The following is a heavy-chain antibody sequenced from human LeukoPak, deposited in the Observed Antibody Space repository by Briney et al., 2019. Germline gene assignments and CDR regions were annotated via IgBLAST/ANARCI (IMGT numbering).Heavy chain of an antibody. CDR1: GFTFSSYA. D-gene: IGHD3-22*01. Sequence: GGSLRLSCAASGFTFSSYAMSWVRQAPGKGLQWVSSISGSGDSTYYADSVKGRFTISRDNAKNSLYLQMNSLRAEDTAVYYCAREGSSFDSSGFFRGYWGQGTLVTVSS. CDR3: AREGSSFDSSGFFRGY. J-gene: IGHJ4*02. V-gene: IGHV3-23*01. CDR2: ISGSGDST.